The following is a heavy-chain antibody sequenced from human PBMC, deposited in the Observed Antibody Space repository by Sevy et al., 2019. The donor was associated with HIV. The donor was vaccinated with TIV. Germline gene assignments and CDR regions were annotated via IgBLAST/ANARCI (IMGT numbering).Heavy chain of an antibody. V-gene: IGHV3-23*01. CDR2: INGGGGST. D-gene: IGHD2-2*01. CDR3: TKDRVIYCSSISCQEFDY. J-gene: IGHJ4*02. Sequence: GGSLRLSCAASGFTFSSYGMSWVRQAPGKGLEWVSVINGGGGSTYYADSVRGRFTISRDNSKNTLYLRMNSLRAEDTAVYYCTKDRVIYCSSISCQEFDYWGQGTLVTVSS. CDR1: GFTFSSYG.